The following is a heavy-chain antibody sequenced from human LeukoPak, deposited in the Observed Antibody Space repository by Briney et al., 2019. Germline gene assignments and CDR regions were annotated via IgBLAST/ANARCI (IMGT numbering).Heavy chain of an antibody. Sequence: GSSVKVSCKASGGTFSSYAISWVRQAPGQGLEWMGGIIPIFGTANYAQKFQGRVTITTDESTSTAYMELSSLRSEDTAVYYCARARYYDMLTGYHHFDYWGQGTLVTVSS. CDR1: GGTFSSYA. CDR2: IIPIFGTA. CDR3: ARARYYDMLTGYHHFDY. J-gene: IGHJ4*02. D-gene: IGHD3-9*01. V-gene: IGHV1-69*05.